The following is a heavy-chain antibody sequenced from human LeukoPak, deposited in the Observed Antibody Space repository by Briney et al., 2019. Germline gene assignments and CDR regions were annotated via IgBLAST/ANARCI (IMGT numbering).Heavy chain of an antibody. Sequence: GRSLRLSCAVSGFTFSSYGMHWVRQAPGKGLEWVAVISYDGSNKYYADSVKGRFTISRDNSKNTLYLQMNSLRAEDTAVYYCAKGASDGLSADSSGPLDYRGQGTLVTVSS. CDR3: AKGASDGLSADSSGPLDY. CDR2: ISYDGSNK. V-gene: IGHV3-30*18. D-gene: IGHD3-22*01. J-gene: IGHJ4*02. CDR1: GFTFSSYG.